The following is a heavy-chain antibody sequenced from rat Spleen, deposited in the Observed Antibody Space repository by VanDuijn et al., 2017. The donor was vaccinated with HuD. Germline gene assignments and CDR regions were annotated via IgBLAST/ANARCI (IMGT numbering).Heavy chain of an antibody. J-gene: IGHJ3*01. CDR3: AKGNNNYGWFAY. D-gene: IGHD1-10*01. V-gene: IGHV5-25*01. CDR1: GFTFSDYD. CDR2: ISTSGGST. Sequence: EVQLVESGGGLVQPGRSMKLSCAASGFTFSDYDMAWVRQAPTKGLEWVASISTSGGSTYYRDSVKGRFTVSRDNAKSTLYLQMDSLRSEDTATYYWAKGNNNYGWFAYWGQGTLVTVSS.